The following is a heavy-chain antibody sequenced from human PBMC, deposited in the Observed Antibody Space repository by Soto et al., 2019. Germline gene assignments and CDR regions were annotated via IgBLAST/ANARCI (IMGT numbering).Heavy chain of an antibody. Sequence: QITLKESGPALVKPTQALTLTCSFSGFSLSYGGVAVGWIRQPPGKALEWLALIYWDDDKRYSPSLKSRLALTRGTSKNQVPITMTNLDHADTATYFCGPLVATTHYAVGVWGPGTRVTVSS. V-gene: IGHV2-5*02. CDR2: IYWDDDK. CDR3: GPLVATTHYAVGV. CDR1: GFSLSYGGVA. D-gene: IGHD5-12*01. J-gene: IGHJ6*02.